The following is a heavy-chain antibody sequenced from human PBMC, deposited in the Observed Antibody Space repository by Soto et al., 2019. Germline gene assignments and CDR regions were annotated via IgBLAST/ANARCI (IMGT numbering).Heavy chain of an antibody. Sequence: QVHLQESGPGLVKPSGTLSLICTVSGNSMFNYYWSWIRQPAGKGLEWIGRVYTDGTAIYNPSLRRRVTLPVELSKNQCSLNVTSVAAAGTAVYYCATGGFVDGDYMHHVVDVWGQGATVIVS. CDR2: VYTDGTA. CDR1: GNSMFNYY. D-gene: IGHD4-17*01. V-gene: IGHV4-4*07. J-gene: IGHJ6*01. CDR3: ATGGFVDGDYMHHVVDV.